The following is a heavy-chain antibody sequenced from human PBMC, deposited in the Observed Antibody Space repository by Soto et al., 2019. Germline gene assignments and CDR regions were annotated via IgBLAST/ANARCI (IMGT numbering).Heavy chain of an antibody. Sequence: SKTLSLTCAVYGGSFSGYYWSWIRQPPGKGLEWIGEINHSGSTNYNPSLKSRVTISVDTSKNQFSLKLSSVTAADTAVYYCGRPVLPHYYYYYGMDVWGQGTTVTVSS. CDR1: GGSFSGYY. J-gene: IGHJ6*02. CDR3: GRPVLPHYYYYYGMDV. V-gene: IGHV4-34*01. CDR2: INHSGST.